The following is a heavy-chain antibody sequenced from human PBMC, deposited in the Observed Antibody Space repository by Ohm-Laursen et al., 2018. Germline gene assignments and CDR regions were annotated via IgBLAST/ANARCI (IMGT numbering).Heavy chain of an antibody. Sequence: SETLSLTCTVSGGSINNYYWSWIRQPPGKRPEWIGYIHYSGSTNYNPSLKSRVTISVDTSKNQFSLKLSSVTAADTAVYYCARGGRRGSSWYRNYGMDVWGQGTTVTVSS. CDR1: GGSINNYY. CDR2: IHYSGST. CDR3: ARGGRRGSSWYRNYGMDV. D-gene: IGHD6-13*01. J-gene: IGHJ6*02. V-gene: IGHV4-59*12.